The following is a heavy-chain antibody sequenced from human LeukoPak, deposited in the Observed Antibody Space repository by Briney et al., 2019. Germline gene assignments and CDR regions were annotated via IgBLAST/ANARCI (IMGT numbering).Heavy chain of an antibody. D-gene: IGHD1-26*01. J-gene: IGHJ3*02. CDR3: ASWDEDLPPAVDI. V-gene: IGHV1-18*01. Sequence: ASVKVSCKASGYTFTSYAMNWVRQAPGQGLEWMGWISAYNGNTNYAQKLQGRVTMTTDTSTSTAYMELRSLRSDDTAVYYCASWDEDLPPAVDIWGQGTMVTVSS. CDR1: GYTFTSYA. CDR2: ISAYNGNT.